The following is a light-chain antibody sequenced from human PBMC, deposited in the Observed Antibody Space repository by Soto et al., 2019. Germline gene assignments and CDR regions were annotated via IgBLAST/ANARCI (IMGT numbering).Light chain of an antibody. CDR2: DAS. CDR3: QQYDELPF. V-gene: IGKV1-33*01. Sequence: DLQMTQSPPSLSASVGDRVTITCQASQDVSNYLNWYQQKPGKATKILIYDASNLETAVPSRFSGSRSVTDFTFTISSLQPEDVSTYYCQQYDELPFFGPGTKVYIK. CDR1: QDVSNY. J-gene: IGKJ3*01.